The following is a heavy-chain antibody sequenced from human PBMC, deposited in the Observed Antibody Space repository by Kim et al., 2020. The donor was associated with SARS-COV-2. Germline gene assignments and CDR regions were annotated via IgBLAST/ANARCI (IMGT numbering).Heavy chain of an antibody. CDR2: ISSSGTDK. Sequence: GGSLRLSCAASGFTSTDYYMHWLRQPPGKGLEWVSFISSSGTDKYYADSVKGRFTISRDSAKNILYLQMSSLRAEDTAIYYCVREWSAFDVWGQGTKATV. D-gene: IGHD2-8*01. J-gene: IGHJ3*01. CDR3: VREWSAFDV. V-gene: IGHV3-11*01. CDR1: GFTSTDYY.